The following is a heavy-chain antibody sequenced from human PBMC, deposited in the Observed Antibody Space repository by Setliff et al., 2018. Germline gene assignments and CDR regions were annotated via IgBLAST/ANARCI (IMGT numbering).Heavy chain of an antibody. CDR3: ARSPANGGHDAFDV. CDR1: TFTLGTYS. V-gene: IGHV3-21*06. J-gene: IGHJ3*01. D-gene: IGHD6-25*01. Sequence: PGESLKISCAASTFTLGTYSMHWVRQAPGKGLAWVSSISPYSDYIYYADPVKGRFTISRDNAKNSLYLQMNSLGAEDTAVYFCARSPANGGHDAFDVWGQGTMVTVSS. CDR2: ISPYSDYI.